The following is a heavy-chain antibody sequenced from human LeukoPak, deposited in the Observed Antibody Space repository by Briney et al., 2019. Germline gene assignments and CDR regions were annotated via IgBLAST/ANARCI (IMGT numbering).Heavy chain of an antibody. CDR2: ISQSGTSA. Sequence: PGGSLRLSCAASGFTFTTYSMVWVRQAPGKGLEWVSYISQSGTSAHYADSVRGRFTISRDNSKNTLYLQMNSLRAEDTAVYYCAKGRQWQWLVLFWGQGTLVTVSS. CDR3: AKGRQWQWLVLF. V-gene: IGHV3-48*01. J-gene: IGHJ4*02. CDR1: GFTFTTYS. D-gene: IGHD6-19*01.